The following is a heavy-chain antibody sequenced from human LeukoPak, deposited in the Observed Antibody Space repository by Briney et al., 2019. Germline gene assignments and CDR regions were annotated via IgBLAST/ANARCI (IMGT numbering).Heavy chain of an antibody. V-gene: IGHV4-59*12. D-gene: IGHD3-22*01. CDR1: GVSISSYY. CDR3: AKSNGYGLIDI. CDR2: IYYSVST. Sequence: SETLSLTCTVSGVSISSYYWSWIRQPPGKGLEWIAYIYYSVSTDYNPSLKSRATISVDTSRNQFSLKLNSVTAADTAVYYCAKSNGYGLIDIRGQGTMVTVSS. J-gene: IGHJ3*02.